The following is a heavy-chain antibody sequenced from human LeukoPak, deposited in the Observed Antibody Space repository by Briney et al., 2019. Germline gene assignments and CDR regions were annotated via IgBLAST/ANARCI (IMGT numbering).Heavy chain of an antibody. CDR1: GVSVSSNRAV. Sequence: SQTLSLTCAISGVSVSSNRAVWNWIRQSPSRGLEWLGRTYYRSKWYNDYAVSVRSRISINPDTSKNQFSLQLNSVTPEDTAVYYCARGGAAAGLDYWGQGTLVTVSS. CDR3: ARGGAAAGLDY. CDR2: TYYRSKWYN. J-gene: IGHJ4*02. D-gene: IGHD6-13*01. V-gene: IGHV6-1*01.